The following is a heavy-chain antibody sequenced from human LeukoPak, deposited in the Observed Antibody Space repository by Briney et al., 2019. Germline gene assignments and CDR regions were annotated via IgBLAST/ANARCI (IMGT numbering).Heavy chain of an antibody. CDR1: GYTFTGHY. J-gene: IGHJ4*02. Sequence: ASVKVSCKASGYTFTGHYMHWVRQAPGQGLEWMGWINPNSGGTNYAQKFQGRVTMTRATSISTAYMELRSLRSDDTAVYYCARIEYSSSSLDYWGQGTLVTVSS. D-gene: IGHD6-6*01. V-gene: IGHV1-2*02. CDR3: ARIEYSSSSLDY. CDR2: INPNSGGT.